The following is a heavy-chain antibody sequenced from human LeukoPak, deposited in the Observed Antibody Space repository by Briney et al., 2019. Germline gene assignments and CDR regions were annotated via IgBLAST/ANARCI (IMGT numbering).Heavy chain of an antibody. V-gene: IGHV4-61*02. CDR2: IYTSGST. D-gene: IGHD3-3*01. CDR1: GGSISSGSYY. J-gene: IGHJ4*02. Sequence: PSETLSLTCTVSGGSISSGSYYWSWTRQPAGKGLEWIGRIYTSGSTNYNPSLKSRVTISVDTSKNQFSLKLSSVTAADTAVYYCARGRGQLRFLEWLGYFDYWGQGTLVTVSS. CDR3: ARGRGQLRFLEWLGYFDY.